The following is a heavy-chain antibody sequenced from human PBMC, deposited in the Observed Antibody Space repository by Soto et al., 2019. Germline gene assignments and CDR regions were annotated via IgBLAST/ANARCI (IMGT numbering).Heavy chain of an antibody. J-gene: IGHJ4*02. V-gene: IGHV1-69*01. CDR2: IIPVSGAA. CDR1: GGTFGSYA. CDR3: ATALGCRSTSCTLDY. D-gene: IGHD2-2*01. Sequence: QVQLVQSGAEVKKPGSSVKVSYKASGGTFGSYAFSWVRQAPGQGLEWMGGIIPVSGAAHYAQKFQGRVTITADESTRTAYMELSSLSSQDTAVYYCATALGCRSTSCTLDYWGQGTRVIVSS.